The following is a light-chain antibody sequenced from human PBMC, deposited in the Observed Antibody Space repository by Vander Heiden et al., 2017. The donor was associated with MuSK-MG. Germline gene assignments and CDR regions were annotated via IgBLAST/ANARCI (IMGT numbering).Light chain of an antibody. V-gene: IGLV2-14*03. Sequence: QSALTQPASVSGSPGQSITISCTGTSSDIGGYDFVSWYQQHPGKAPKVRIYDVSSRPSGISDRFSGSKSGNTASLTISGLQVEDEAYYYCSSYAANGHGIFGGGTKMTVL. CDR3: SSYAANGHGI. J-gene: IGLJ2*01. CDR2: DVS. CDR1: SSDIGGYDF.